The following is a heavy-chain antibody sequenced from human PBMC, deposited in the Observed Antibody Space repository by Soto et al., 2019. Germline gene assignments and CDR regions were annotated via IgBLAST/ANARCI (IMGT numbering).Heavy chain of an antibody. Sequence: PGGSLRLSCAASGFTFSSYGMHWVRQAPGKGLEWVAVISYDGSNKYYADSVKGRFTISRDNSKNTLYLQMNSLRAEDTAVYYCARDLSSGWYSYYYYYGMDVWGQGTTVTVSS. J-gene: IGHJ6*02. CDR1: GFTFSSYG. CDR3: ARDLSSGWYSYYYYYGMDV. D-gene: IGHD6-19*01. V-gene: IGHV3-30*03. CDR2: ISYDGSNK.